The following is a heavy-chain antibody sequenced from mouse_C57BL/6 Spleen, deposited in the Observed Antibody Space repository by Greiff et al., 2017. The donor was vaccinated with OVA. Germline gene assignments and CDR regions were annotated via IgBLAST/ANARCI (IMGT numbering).Heavy chain of an antibody. CDR2: INPGSGGT. D-gene: IGHD1-1*01. V-gene: IGHV1-54*01. Sequence: QVQLQQSGAELVRPGTSVKVSCKASGYAFTNYLIEWVKQRPGQGLEWIGVINPGSGGTNYNEKFKGKATLTADKSSSTAYMQLSSLTSEDSAVYVCAREGPVVAMEYYFDYWGQGTTLTVSS. J-gene: IGHJ2*01. CDR1: GYAFTNYL. CDR3: AREGPVVAMEYYFDY.